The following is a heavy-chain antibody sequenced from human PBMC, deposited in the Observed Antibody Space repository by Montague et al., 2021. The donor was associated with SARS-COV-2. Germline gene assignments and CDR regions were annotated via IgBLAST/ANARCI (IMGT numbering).Heavy chain of an antibody. Sequence: TGGNTNYNPSLKSRVTISVDTSKNQFSLKLSSVTAADTAVYYCASVYTVNYYFDEWCRGTRGTVS. D-gene: IGHD3-16*01. CDR3: ASVYTVNYYFDE. CDR2: TGGNT. V-gene: IGHV4-4*09. J-gene: IGHJ4*02.